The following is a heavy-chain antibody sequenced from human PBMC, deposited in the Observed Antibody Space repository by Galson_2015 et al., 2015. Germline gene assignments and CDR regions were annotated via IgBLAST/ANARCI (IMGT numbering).Heavy chain of an antibody. CDR1: GYSFTSYW. J-gene: IGHJ4*02. V-gene: IGHV5-51*01. D-gene: IGHD3-22*01. CDR2: IYPGDSDT. Sequence: QSGAEVKKPGESLKISCKGSGYSFTSYWIGWVRQMPGKGLEWMGIIYPGDSDTRYSPSFQGQVTFSADKSISTAYLQWSSLKASDTAMYYCARHTSYYDSSGYWVLDYWGQGTLVTVSS. CDR3: ARHTSYYDSSGYWVLDY.